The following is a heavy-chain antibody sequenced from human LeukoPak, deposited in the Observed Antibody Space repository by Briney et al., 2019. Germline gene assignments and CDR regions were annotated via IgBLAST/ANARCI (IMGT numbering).Heavy chain of an antibody. CDR3: ARHEPVITLSSYYYGMDV. CDR2: ISTSSTYI. J-gene: IGHJ6*02. D-gene: IGHD1-14*01. CDR1: GFTFSTYS. Sequence: GGSLRLSCAASGFTFSTYSMNWVRQAPGKGLEWVSSISTSSTYIYYADSVKGRFTISRDNAKNSLYLQMNSLRAEDTAVYYCARHEPVITLSSYYYGMDVWGPGATVTVSS. V-gene: IGHV3-21*01.